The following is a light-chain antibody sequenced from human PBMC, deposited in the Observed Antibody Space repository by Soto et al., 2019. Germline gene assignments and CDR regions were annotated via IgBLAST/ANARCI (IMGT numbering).Light chain of an antibody. CDR3: QQWSLYSWT. CDR1: QNIGVW. J-gene: IGKJ1*01. V-gene: IGKV1-5*03. Sequence: DIQMTQSPSTLSASVGDRVTIACRASQNIGVWLVWYQQKPGKVPSLLIYKTSTLEDGVPSRFSGTGSGTDFTLTIYNLQPDDVATYYCQQWSLYSWTFGQGTKVEI. CDR2: KTS.